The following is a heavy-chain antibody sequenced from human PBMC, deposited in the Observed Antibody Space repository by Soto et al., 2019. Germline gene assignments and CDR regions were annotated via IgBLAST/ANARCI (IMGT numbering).Heavy chain of an antibody. V-gene: IGHV3-23*01. Sequence: DVQLLESGGHLVQPGGSLRLSCAASGFTFSSYAMSWVRQAPGKGLEWVSSVSAGGDMTYYSDSVKGRFTISRDNSNKALFLHMSSLRIEDTALYYCARGDRGGSGSPASYYYSGLDVWGQGTTVTVS. CDR2: VSAGGDMT. J-gene: IGHJ6*02. D-gene: IGHD3-10*01. CDR1: GFTFSSYA. CDR3: ARGDRGGSGSPASYYYSGLDV.